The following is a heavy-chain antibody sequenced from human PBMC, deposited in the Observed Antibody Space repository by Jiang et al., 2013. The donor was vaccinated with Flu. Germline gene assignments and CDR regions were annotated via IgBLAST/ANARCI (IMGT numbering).Heavy chain of an antibody. CDR1: GGSISSYY. CDR2: IYYSGST. J-gene: IGHJ6*04. Sequence: TVSGGSISSYYWSWIRRPPGKGLEWIGYIYYSGSTNYNPSLKSRVTISVDTSKNQFSLKLSSVTAADTAVYYCASSNDILTGYYSDYYGMDVWGKGTTVTVSS. V-gene: IGHV4-59*01. CDR3: ASSNDILTGYYSDYYGMDV. D-gene: IGHD3-9*01.